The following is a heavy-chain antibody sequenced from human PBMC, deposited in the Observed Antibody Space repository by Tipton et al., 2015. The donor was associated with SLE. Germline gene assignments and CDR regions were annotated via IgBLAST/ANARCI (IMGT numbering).Heavy chain of an antibody. J-gene: IGHJ3*02. V-gene: IGHV1-69*05. CDR2: ISPIFGTA. CDR3: ARDEQQRAFDI. CDR1: GGTFSSYA. Sequence: QSGAEVKKPGSSVKVSCKASGGTFSSYAISWVRQAPGQGLEWMGGISPIFGTANYAQKLQGRVTMTTDTSTSTAYMELRSLRSDDTAVYYCARDEQQRAFDIWGQGTMVTVSS. D-gene: IGHD6-13*01.